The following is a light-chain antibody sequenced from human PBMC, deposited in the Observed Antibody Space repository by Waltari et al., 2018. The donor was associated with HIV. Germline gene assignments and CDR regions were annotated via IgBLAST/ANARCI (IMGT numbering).Light chain of an antibody. Sequence: QSVLTQPPSVSAAPGQMVTISCSGSSSNIGRNYVSWYQHLPGTAPKLLIYDNKERPSGIPDRFSASKSGTSVALDITGLQTGDEGDYYCGTWDSSLSAVVFGGGTKLTVL. V-gene: IGLV1-51*01. CDR3: GTWDSSLSAVV. J-gene: IGLJ2*01. CDR2: DNK. CDR1: SSNIGRNY.